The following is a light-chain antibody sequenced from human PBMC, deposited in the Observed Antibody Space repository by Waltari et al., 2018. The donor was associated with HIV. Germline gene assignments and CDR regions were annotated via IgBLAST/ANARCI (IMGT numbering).Light chain of an antibody. CDR1: NMERKS. CDR2: YDS. V-gene: IGLV3-21*04. Sequence: SSVLTQPPSVSVAPGKTARITCWGNNMERKSVPWYQQKPGQAPALVIYYDSDRPSGIPERFSGSNSGDTATLTISRVGDGDEADYYCQVWDSSSDHVLFGGGTKLTVL. J-gene: IGLJ3*02. CDR3: QVWDSSSDHVL.